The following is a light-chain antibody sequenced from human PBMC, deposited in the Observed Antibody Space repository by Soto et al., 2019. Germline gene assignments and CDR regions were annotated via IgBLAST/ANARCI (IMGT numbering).Light chain of an antibody. CDR1: SSDIGGYNY. J-gene: IGLJ1*01. Sequence: QSALTQPASVSGSPGQSITIPCTGTSSDIGGYNYVSWYLQHPGKAPKLMIYDVSNRPSGVSNRFSGSKSGNMASLTISGLQAEDEADYYCSSYTSSVSRYVFGGGTKVTVL. V-gene: IGLV2-14*01. CDR3: SSYTSSVSRYV. CDR2: DVS.